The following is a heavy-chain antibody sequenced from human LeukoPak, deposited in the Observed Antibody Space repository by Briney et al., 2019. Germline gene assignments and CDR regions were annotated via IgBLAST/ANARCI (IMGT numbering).Heavy chain of an antibody. D-gene: IGHD4-11*01. CDR3: ARGSNYGPSSAFVDY. Sequence: PSETLSLTCTVSGGSISSGSYYWSWIRQPAGKGLEWIGRIYTSGSTNYNPSLKSRVTISVDTSKNQFSLKLSSVTAADTAVYYCARGSNYGPSSAFVDYWGQGTLVTVSS. J-gene: IGHJ4*02. V-gene: IGHV4-61*02. CDR2: IYTSGST. CDR1: GGSISSGSYY.